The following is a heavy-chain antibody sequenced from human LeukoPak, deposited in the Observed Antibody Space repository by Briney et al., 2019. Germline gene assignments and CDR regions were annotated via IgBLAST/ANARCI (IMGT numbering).Heavy chain of an antibody. V-gene: IGHV2-5*02. J-gene: IGHJ4*02. CDR3: AHRKSCGRFDY. D-gene: IGHD6-19*01. CDR1: GFSLNTRRVG. CDR2: IYWDDDK. Sequence: SGPTLVNPPQTLTLTCTFSGFSLNTRRVGVGWIRQPPGKAVEWLALIYWDDDKRYSPSLKSRLTITKDTSKNQVVLTMTNMDPVDTATYYCAHRKSCGRFDYWGQGTLVTVSS.